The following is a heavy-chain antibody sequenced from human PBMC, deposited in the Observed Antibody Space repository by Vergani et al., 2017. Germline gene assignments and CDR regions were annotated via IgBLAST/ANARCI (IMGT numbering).Heavy chain of an antibody. V-gene: IGHV1-69*01. CDR2: IIPIFGTA. D-gene: IGHD4-23*01. CDR1: GGTFSSYA. Sequence: QVQLVQSGAEVKKPGSSVKVSCKASGGTFSSYAISWVRQAPGQGLEWMGGIIPIFGTANYAQKFQGRVTITADESTGTAYMELSSLRSEDTAVYYCARTFAVVTLASPLYYMDVWGKGTTVTVSS. J-gene: IGHJ6*03. CDR3: ARTFAVVTLASPLYYMDV.